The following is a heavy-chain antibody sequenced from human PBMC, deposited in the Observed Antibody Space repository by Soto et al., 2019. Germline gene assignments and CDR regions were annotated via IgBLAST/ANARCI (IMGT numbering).Heavy chain of an antibody. V-gene: IGHV1-18*01. J-gene: IGHJ6*02. CDR3: ASSYYYDSSGYYYYYYGMDV. CDR1: GYTFTSYG. D-gene: IGHD3-22*01. CDR2: ISAYNGNT. Sequence: GASVKVSCKASGYTFTSYGISWVRQAPGQGLEWMGWISAYNGNTNYAQKLQGRVTMTTDTSTSTAYMELRSLRSDDTAVYYCASSYYYDSSGYYYYYYGMDVWGQGTTVTVSS.